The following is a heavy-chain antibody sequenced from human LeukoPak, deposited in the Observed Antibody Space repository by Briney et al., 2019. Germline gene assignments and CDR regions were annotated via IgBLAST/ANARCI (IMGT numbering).Heavy chain of an antibody. V-gene: IGHV1-69*13. D-gene: IGHD3-9*01. CDR1: GGTFSSYA. Sequence: SVTVSCKASGGTFSSYAISWVRRAPGQGLEWMGGIIPIFGTANYAQKFQGRVTITADESTSTAYMELSSLRSEDTAVYYCARDGRGQYYDILTGYSVPHWYFDLWGRGTLVTVSS. J-gene: IGHJ2*01. CDR2: IIPIFGTA. CDR3: ARDGRGQYYDILTGYSVPHWYFDL.